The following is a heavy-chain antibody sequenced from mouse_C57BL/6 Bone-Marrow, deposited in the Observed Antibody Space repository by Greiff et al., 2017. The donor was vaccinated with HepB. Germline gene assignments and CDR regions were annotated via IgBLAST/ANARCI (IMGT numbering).Heavy chain of an antibody. CDR2: IYPRDGST. CDR3: ARSGDYYAIDY. Sequence: QVQLQQSGPELVKPGASVKLSCKASGYTFTSYDINWVKQRPGQGLEWIGWIYPRDGSTKYNEKFKGKATLTVDTSSSTAYMELHSLTSEDAAVYFCARSGDYYAIDYWGQGTSVTVSS. D-gene: IGHD3-1*01. CDR1: GYTFTSYD. V-gene: IGHV1-85*01. J-gene: IGHJ4*01.